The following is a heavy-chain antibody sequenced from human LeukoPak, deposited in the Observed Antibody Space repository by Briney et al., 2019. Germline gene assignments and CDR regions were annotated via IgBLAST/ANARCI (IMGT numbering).Heavy chain of an antibody. CDR1: GFTFSTYW. D-gene: IGHD3-16*02. V-gene: IGHV3-9*03. J-gene: IGHJ3*02. CDR2: ISWNSGSI. CDR3: AKGEPYDYVWGSYRQSDAFDI. Sequence: GGSLRLSFAASGFTFSTYWMHWVRQAPGKGLEWVSGISWNSGSIGYADSVKGRFTISRDNAKNSLYLQMNSLRAEDMALYYCAKGEPYDYVWGSYRQSDAFDIWGQGTVVTVSS.